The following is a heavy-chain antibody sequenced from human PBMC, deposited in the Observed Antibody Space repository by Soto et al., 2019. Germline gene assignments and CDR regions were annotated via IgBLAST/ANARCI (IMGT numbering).Heavy chain of an antibody. J-gene: IGHJ6*03. V-gene: IGHV1-18*01. CDR1: GYTFTSYG. Sequence: ASVKVSCKASGYTFTSYGISWVRQAPGQGLEWMGWISAYNGNTNYAQKLQGRVTMTTDTSTSTAYMELRSLRSDDTAVYYCARGAYCSGGSCYPEGFYYMGVWGKGTTVTVSS. CDR2: ISAYNGNT. CDR3: ARGAYCSGGSCYPEGFYYMGV. D-gene: IGHD2-15*01.